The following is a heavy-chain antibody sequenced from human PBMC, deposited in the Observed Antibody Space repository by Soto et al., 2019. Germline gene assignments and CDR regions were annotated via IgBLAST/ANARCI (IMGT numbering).Heavy chain of an antibody. J-gene: IGHJ5*02. Sequence: QVHLVQSGSEVKMPGSSVKVSCKTSGGTFSRHAINWVRQAPGQGLEWMGGIIPLFGTTNYAQKFKGRVTISADDSTSTAYMELSSLTSEDAAVYYCARAAIHGSSWDFWFDPWGQGTLVTVSA. V-gene: IGHV1-69*01. CDR2: IIPLFGTT. CDR1: GGTFSRHA. D-gene: IGHD6-13*01. CDR3: ARAAIHGSSWDFWFDP.